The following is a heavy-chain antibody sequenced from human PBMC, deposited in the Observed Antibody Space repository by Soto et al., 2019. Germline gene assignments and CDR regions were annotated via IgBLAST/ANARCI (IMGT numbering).Heavy chain of an antibody. CDR1: GGSISSGGYY. Sequence: SETLSLTCTVSGGSISSGGYYWGWIRQHPGKGLEWIGYIYYSGSTYYNPSLKSRVTISVDTSKNQFSLKLSSVTAADTAVYYCARVPTWLQLPRYYFDYWGQGTLVTVSS. V-gene: IGHV4-31*03. J-gene: IGHJ4*02. CDR3: ARVPTWLQLPRYYFDY. CDR2: IYYSGST. D-gene: IGHD5-12*01.